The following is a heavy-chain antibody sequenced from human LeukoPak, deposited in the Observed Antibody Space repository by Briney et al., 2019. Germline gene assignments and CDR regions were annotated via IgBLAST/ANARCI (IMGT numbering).Heavy chain of an antibody. CDR1: GYTFTSYG. D-gene: IGHD3-10*01. Sequence: EASVKVSCKASGYTFTSYGISWVRQAPGQGLKWMGWISAYNGNTNYAQKLQGRVTMTTDTSTSTAYMELRSLRSDDTAVYYCARAKLLWFGELLGYWGQGTLVTVSS. CDR2: ISAYNGNT. J-gene: IGHJ4*02. V-gene: IGHV1-18*01. CDR3: ARAKLLWFGELLGY.